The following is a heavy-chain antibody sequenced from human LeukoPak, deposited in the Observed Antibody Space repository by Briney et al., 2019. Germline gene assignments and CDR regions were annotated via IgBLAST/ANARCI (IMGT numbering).Heavy chain of an antibody. CDR3: AKDGGSAPTFIDF. J-gene: IGHJ4*02. V-gene: IGHV3-23*01. CDR1: GFTFSSYA. Sequence: AGSLRLSCAASGFTFSSYAMSWVRQPPGKGLEWVSAVSGSGGSTYYADSVKGRFTISRDNSKNTLYLQMNSLRAEDTAVYYCAKDGGSAPTFIDFWGQGTLVTVSS. D-gene: IGHD6-25*01. CDR2: VSGSGGST.